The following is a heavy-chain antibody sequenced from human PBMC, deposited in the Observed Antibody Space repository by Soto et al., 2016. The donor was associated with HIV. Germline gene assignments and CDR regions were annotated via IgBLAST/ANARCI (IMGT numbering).Heavy chain of an antibody. CDR3: ARQCRGGAREEIIDS. D-gene: IGHD6-6*01. Sequence: ESGPGLVKPSETLSLTCNVSGHSIGLNKYYWGWIRQSPEKGLEWIGSVYYTGVTYYNPSLKSRITLSVDTSRDQFSLKIASVTAADTALYFCARQCRGGAREEIIDSWGQGTRVTVSS. J-gene: IGHJ4*02. V-gene: IGHV4-39*01. CDR1: GHSIGLNKYY. CDR2: VYYTGVT.